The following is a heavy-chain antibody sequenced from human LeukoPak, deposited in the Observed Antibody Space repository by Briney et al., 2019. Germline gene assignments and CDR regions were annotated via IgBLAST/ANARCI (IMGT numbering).Heavy chain of an antibody. CDR3: ATLERVYSGYDFGS. D-gene: IGHD5-12*01. V-gene: IGHV1-2*02. Sequence: ASVKVSCKASGYIFTGYYMHWVRQAPGQGLEWMGWINPNSGGTNYAQKFQGRVTMTRDTSISTAYMELSRLRSDDTAVYYCATLERVYSGYDFGSWGQGTLVTVSS. J-gene: IGHJ4*02. CDR2: INPNSGGT. CDR1: GYIFTGYY.